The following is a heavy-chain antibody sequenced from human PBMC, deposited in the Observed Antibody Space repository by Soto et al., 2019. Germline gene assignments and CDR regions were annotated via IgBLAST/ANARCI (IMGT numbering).Heavy chain of an antibody. CDR2: IIPIFGTA. CDR3: ARGGSLRVAGPKYYFDY. J-gene: IGHJ4*02. D-gene: IGHD6-19*01. Sequence: QVQLVQSGAEVKKPGSSVKVSCKASGGTFSSYAISWVRQAPGQGLEWMGGIIPIFGTANYAQKFQGRVTITADESTSTAYMELSSLRSEDTAVYYCARGGSLRVAGPKYYFDYWGQGTLVTVSS. V-gene: IGHV1-69*01. CDR1: GGTFSSYA.